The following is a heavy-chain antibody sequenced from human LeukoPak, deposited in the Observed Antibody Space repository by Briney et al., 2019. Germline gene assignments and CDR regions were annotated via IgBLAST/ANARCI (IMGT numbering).Heavy chain of an antibody. CDR3: AKDVRRDGYSYDY. CDR1: GFTFSNYA. D-gene: IGHD5-24*01. V-gene: IGHV3-23*01. CDR2: ISASGGTT. J-gene: IGHJ4*02. Sequence: GGSLRLSCAASGFTFSNYAMNWVRQAPGKGLEWVSGISASGGTTNYADSVKGRFTISRDNSNNTLYLQMNSLRAEDTAVYYCAKDVRRDGYSYDYWGQGTLVTVSS.